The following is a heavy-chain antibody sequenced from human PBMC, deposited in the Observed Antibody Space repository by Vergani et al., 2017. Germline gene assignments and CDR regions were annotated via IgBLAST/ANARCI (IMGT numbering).Heavy chain of an antibody. D-gene: IGHD3-10*01. CDR2: IWYDGSNK. Sequence: QVQLVESGGGVVQPGRSLRLSCAASGFTFSSYGMHWVRQAPGKGLEWVAVIWYDGSNKYYADSVKGRFTISRDNSKNTLYLQMNSLRAEDTAVYYCARYYMDGSGRKIDYWGQGTLVTVSS. CDR3: ARYYMDGSGRKIDY. CDR1: GFTFSSYG. V-gene: IGHV3-33*01. J-gene: IGHJ4*02.